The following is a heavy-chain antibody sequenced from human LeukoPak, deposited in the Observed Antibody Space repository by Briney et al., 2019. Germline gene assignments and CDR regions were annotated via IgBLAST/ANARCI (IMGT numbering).Heavy chain of an antibody. CDR3: VRYGSFSH. J-gene: IGHJ4*02. CDR1: GFTFSSYW. Sequence: GGSLRLSCVASGFTFSSYWMHWFRQGPGKGLVWVSLINPDGSSTNYADSVKGRFTISRDNAKNTVYLQMNSLRAEDTAVYYCVRYGSFSHWGQGTLVTVSS. D-gene: IGHD2-15*01. V-gene: IGHV3-74*01. CDR2: INPDGSST.